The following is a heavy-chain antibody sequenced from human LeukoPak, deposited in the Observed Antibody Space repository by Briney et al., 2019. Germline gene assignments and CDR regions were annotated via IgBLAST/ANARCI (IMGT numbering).Heavy chain of an antibody. Sequence: SETLSLTCAVYGGSFSGYYWSWIRQPPGKGLEWIGEINHSGSTNYNPSLKSRVTISVDTSKNQFSLKLSSVTAADTAVYYCARGRGYDFWSGRRFDPWGQGTLVTVSS. D-gene: IGHD3-3*01. J-gene: IGHJ5*02. CDR1: GGSFSGYY. CDR2: INHSGST. CDR3: ARGRGYDFWSGRRFDP. V-gene: IGHV4-34*01.